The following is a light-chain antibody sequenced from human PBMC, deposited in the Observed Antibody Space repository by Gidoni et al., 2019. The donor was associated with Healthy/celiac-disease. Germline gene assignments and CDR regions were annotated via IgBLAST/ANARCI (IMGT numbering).Light chain of an antibody. V-gene: IGKV1-5*03. Sequence: DIQMTQSHATLSASVGDSVTITCRASQSISSWLAWYQQKPGKAPKLLIYKASSLESGVPSRFSGSGAGTEFTLTISSLQPDDFATYYCQQYNSYPWTFGQGTKVEIK. CDR3: QQYNSYPWT. J-gene: IGKJ1*01. CDR1: QSISSW. CDR2: KAS.